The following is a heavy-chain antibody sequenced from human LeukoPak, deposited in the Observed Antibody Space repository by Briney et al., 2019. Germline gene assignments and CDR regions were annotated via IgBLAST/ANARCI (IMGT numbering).Heavy chain of an antibody. Sequence: PTETLSLTCTVSGGSISSSSYYWGWIRQPPGKGLEWIGSIYYSGSTYYNPSLKSRVTISVDPSKNQFSLKLSSVTAADTAVYYCASQVITMIVALGEYYFDYWGQGTLVTVSS. CDR2: IYYSGST. V-gene: IGHV4-39*07. D-gene: IGHD3-22*01. CDR1: GGSISSSSYY. CDR3: ASQVITMIVALGEYYFDY. J-gene: IGHJ4*02.